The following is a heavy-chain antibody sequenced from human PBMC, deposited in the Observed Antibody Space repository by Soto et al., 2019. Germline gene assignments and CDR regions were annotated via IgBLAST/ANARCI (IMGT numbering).Heavy chain of an antibody. CDR2: ISVYNGNT. CDR1: GYTFTSYD. J-gene: IGHJ6*02. D-gene: IGHD3-10*01. Sequence: QVQLVQSGAEVKKPGASVKVSCKASGYTFTSYDISWVRQAPGQGLEWMGWISVYNGNTNYAQKLQGRVTMTTDTSTNTAYMELRSLRYDDTAVYYCARGGYGSGRTYYYGMDVWGQGTTVTVSS. CDR3: ARGGYGSGRTYYYGMDV. V-gene: IGHV1-18*01.